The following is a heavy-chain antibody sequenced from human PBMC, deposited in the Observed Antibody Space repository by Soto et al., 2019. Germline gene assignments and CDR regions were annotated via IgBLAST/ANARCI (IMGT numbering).Heavy chain of an antibody. CDR1: GFTFSSYS. Sequence: LRLSCAASGFTFSSYSMNWVRQAPGKGLEWVSSISSSSSYIYYADSVKGRFTISRDNAKNSLYLQMNSLRAEDTAVYYCARDPVGGWFDPWGQGTLVTVSS. CDR3: ARDPVGGWFDP. D-gene: IGHD1-26*01. V-gene: IGHV3-21*01. J-gene: IGHJ5*02. CDR2: ISSSSSYI.